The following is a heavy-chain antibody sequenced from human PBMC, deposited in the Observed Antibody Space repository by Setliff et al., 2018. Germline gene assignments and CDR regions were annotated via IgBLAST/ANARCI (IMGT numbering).Heavy chain of an antibody. V-gene: IGHV4-59*01. Sequence: PSETLSLTCNVSGGSISSDSWSWIRQAPGKGLEWIGYLYYSGNTNYNPSLKSRVTISGDTSQNYFSLKLTSVTEADTAVYYCARGPPGYYYYMNVWGQGTTVTVSS. CDR1: GGSISSDS. J-gene: IGHJ6*03. CDR2: LYYSGNT. CDR3: ARGPPGYYYYMNV.